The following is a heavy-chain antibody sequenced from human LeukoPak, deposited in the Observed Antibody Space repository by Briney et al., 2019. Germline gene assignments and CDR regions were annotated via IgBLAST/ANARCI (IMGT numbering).Heavy chain of an antibody. Sequence: PSETLSLTCTVSGGSISSSSYYWGWIRQPPGKGLEWIGSIYYSGSTYYNPSLKSRVTISVDTFKNQFSLKLSSVTAADTAVYYCARASSSRGIDYWGQGTLVTVSS. J-gene: IGHJ4*02. CDR1: GGSISSSSYY. D-gene: IGHD6-6*01. CDR3: ARASSSRGIDY. CDR2: IYYSGST. V-gene: IGHV4-39*07.